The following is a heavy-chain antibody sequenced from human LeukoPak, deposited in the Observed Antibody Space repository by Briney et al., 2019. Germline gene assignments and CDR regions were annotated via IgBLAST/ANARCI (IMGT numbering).Heavy chain of an antibody. V-gene: IGHV3-9*01. D-gene: IGHD5-12*01. Sequence: GGSLRLSCAASRFTFDDYAMHWVRQAPGKGLEWVSGISWNSGSIGYADSVKGRFTISRDNAKNSLYLQMNSLRAEDTALYYCAKGGYSGYDYLRWDYWGQGTLVTVSS. CDR1: RFTFDDYA. J-gene: IGHJ4*02. CDR2: ISWNSGSI. CDR3: AKGGYSGYDYLRWDY.